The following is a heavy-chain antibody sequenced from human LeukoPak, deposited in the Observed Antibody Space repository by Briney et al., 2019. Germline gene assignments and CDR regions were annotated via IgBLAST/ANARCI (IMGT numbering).Heavy chain of an antibody. Sequence: GGSLRLSCAASGFSFSSYAMSWVRQAPGKGLEWVSGISGSGGSTYYADSVKGRFSISGDNSKNTLYLQMNSLRAEDTAVYYCASQPWDSSSFWGQGSLVTVSS. CDR2: ISGSGGST. CDR3: ASQPWDSSSF. D-gene: IGHD6-13*01. CDR1: GFSFSSYA. J-gene: IGHJ4*02. V-gene: IGHV3-23*01.